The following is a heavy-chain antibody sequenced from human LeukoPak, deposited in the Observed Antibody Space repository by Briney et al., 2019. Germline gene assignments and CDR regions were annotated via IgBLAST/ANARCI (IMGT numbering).Heavy chain of an antibody. J-gene: IGHJ4*02. D-gene: IGHD3-9*01. V-gene: IGHV4-59*01. CDR3: AKGRKDFDTNLGPFDS. CDR2: IYYSGST. CDR1: GGSINNYY. Sequence: PSETLSLTCTVSGGSINNYYWSWIRQPPGKGLEWIGYIYYSGSTNYNPSLKSRVTISVGTSKTQFSLKVTSVTTADTAVYYCAKGRKDFDTNLGPFDSWGQGILVTVSS.